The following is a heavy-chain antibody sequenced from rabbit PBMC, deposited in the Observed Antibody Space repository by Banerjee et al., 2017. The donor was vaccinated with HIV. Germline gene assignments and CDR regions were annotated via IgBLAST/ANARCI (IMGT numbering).Heavy chain of an antibody. CDR3: AGDLDGVIGWHFRL. J-gene: IGHJ3*01. V-gene: IGHV1S45*01. CDR1: GFSFSNRCY. Sequence: QEQLEESGGGLVKPEGSLTITCTASGFSFSNRCYMCWVRQAPGKGLEWIGCIDSSSSGVVFASWGAGRFITSTTTSSTVALQQTSRTAADAATYLCAGDLDGVIGWHFRLWGQGTLVTVS. CDR2: IDSSSSGV. D-gene: IGHD4-1*01.